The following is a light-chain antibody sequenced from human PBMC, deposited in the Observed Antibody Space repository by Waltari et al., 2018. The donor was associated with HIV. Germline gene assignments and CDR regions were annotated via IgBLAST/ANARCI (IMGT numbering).Light chain of an antibody. V-gene: IGKV3-20*01. CDR2: GAS. CDR3: QHYVSSPNT. CDR1: QSILSRY. J-gene: IGKJ2*01. Sequence: ELVLTQSPGTLSLSPGERATLSRRASQSILSRYLVWYQQKPGQAPRLLIYGASNRATGIPDKFSGSESGTDFTLTFSRREPEDFAVYYCQHYVSSPNTFGRGTRLEIK.